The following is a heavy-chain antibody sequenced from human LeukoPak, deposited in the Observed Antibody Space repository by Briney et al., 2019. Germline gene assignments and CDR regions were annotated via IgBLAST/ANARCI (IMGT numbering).Heavy chain of an antibody. CDR2: IYSGGST. CDR3: AREGDTYYYGSGSYYPGAFDI. V-gene: IGHV3-53*01. CDR1: GFTVSNNY. Sequence: PGGSLRLSCAASGFTVSNNYMSWVRRAPGKGLEWVSVIYSGGSTYYADSVRGRFTISRDNSKNTLYLQMNSLRAEDTAVYYCAREGDTYYYGSGSYYPGAFDIWGQGTMVTVSS. D-gene: IGHD3-10*01. J-gene: IGHJ3*02.